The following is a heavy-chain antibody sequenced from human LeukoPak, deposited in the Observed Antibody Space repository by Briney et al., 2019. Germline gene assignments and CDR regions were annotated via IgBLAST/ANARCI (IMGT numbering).Heavy chain of an antibody. V-gene: IGHV4-34*01. D-gene: IGHD6-19*01. CDR2: INHSGST. Sequence: SETLSLTCAVYGGSFSGYYWSWIRQPPGKGLEWIGEINHSGSTNYNPSLKSRVTISVDTSKNQFSLKLSSVTAADTAVYYCARERRSGHTVDYWGQGTLVTVSS. CDR1: GGSFSGYY. CDR3: ARERRSGHTVDY. J-gene: IGHJ4*02.